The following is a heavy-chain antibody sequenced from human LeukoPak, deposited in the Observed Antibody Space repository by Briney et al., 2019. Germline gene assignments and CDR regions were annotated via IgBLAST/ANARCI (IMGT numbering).Heavy chain of an antibody. V-gene: IGHV3-30*03. CDR2: ISYDGSKK. CDR1: GFTFSSYG. Sequence: GGSLRLSCEASGFTFSSYGMHWVRQAPGKGLEWVALISYDGSKKYYADSVKGRFTISRDSSKNTVYLQMNSLRPEDTAVYYCARDLSGHFTFDYWGQGTLVTVSS. J-gene: IGHJ4*02. D-gene: IGHD5-12*01. CDR3: ARDLSGHFTFDY.